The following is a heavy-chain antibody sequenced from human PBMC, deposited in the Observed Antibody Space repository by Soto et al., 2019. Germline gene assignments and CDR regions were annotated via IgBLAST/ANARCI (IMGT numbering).Heavy chain of an antibody. Sequence: SETLSLTCTVSGGSVSSGSYYWSWIRHPPGKGLEWIGYIYYSGSTNYNPSLKSRVTISEDTSKNQISLKLSSVTAADTAVYYSARDRLANWFAPWGQGTLVTAAS. CDR2: IYYSGST. J-gene: IGHJ5*02. CDR3: ARDRLANWFAP. V-gene: IGHV4-61*01. CDR1: GGSVSSGSYY.